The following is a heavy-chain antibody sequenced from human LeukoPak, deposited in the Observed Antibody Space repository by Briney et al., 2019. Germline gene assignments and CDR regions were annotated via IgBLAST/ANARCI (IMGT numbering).Heavy chain of an antibody. J-gene: IGHJ3*02. V-gene: IGHV4-59*01. CDR1: GGSITRYY. D-gene: IGHD5-18*01. Sequence: SETLSLTCNVSGGSITRYYWSWIRQPPGKRLERIGYIYYSGSTSYNPSLKSRVTISVDTSKNQISLKLSSVTAADTAVYYCARDLGVMVRAFDIWGQGTMVTVSS. CDR2: IYYSGST. CDR3: ARDLGVMVRAFDI.